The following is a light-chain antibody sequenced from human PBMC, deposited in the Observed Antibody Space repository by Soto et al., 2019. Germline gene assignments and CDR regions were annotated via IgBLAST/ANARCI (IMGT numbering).Light chain of an antibody. Sequence: DVVMTQSPLSAPVVLGQPASFSCRSNQSLVHSDGNTYLSWLQQRPGHPPRLLIYKISNRFSGVPDRFSGSGAGTDFTLRISRVEAEDVAIYSCMQATQFPWTFGQGTKVDIK. CDR2: KIS. V-gene: IGKV2-24*01. J-gene: IGKJ1*01. CDR1: QSLVHSDGNTY. CDR3: MQATQFPWT.